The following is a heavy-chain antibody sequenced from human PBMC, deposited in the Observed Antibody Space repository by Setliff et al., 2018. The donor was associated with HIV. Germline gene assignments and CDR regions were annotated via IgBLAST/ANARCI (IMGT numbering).Heavy chain of an antibody. CDR3: ARGRINYGDYYY. Sequence: GWSLRLSCAASGFTVSDNYMSWVRQAPGKGLEWVSVIYRDGATYYADSVKGRFTISRDTAKNTVYLQMNSLTSEDTAFYYCARGRINYGDYYYWGQGTLVTVSS. CDR2: IYRDGAT. CDR1: GFTVSDNY. D-gene: IGHD4-17*01. J-gene: IGHJ4*02. V-gene: IGHV3-53*01.